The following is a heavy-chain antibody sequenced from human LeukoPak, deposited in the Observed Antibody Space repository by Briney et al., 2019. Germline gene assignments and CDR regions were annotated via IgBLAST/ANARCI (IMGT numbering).Heavy chain of an antibody. CDR2: ISGSGGST. Sequence: PGGTLRLSCAASGFTFSSYGMSWVRQAPGKGLEWVSAISGSGGSTYYADSVKGRFTISRDNSKNTLYLQMNSLRAEDTAVYYCAKDLTRWYYGSGSPRLYPFNYWGQGTLVTVSS. CDR3: AKDLTRWYYGSGSPRLYPFNY. J-gene: IGHJ4*02. D-gene: IGHD3-10*01. V-gene: IGHV3-23*01. CDR1: GFTFSSYG.